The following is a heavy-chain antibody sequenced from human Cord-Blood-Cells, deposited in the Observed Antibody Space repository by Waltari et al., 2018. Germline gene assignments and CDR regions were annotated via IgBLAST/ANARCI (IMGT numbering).Heavy chain of an antibody. CDR3: ARDSDATEGYSGYDVLGWFDP. J-gene: IGHJ5*02. V-gene: IGHV4-38-2*02. Sequence: QVQLQESGPGLVKPSETLSLTCPVFGYSLSSGYYWGWIRQPPGKGLEWIGSIYHSGSTYYNPSLKSRVTISVDTSKNQFSLKLSSVTAADTAVYYCARDSDATEGYSGYDVLGWFDPWGQGTLVTVSS. D-gene: IGHD5-12*01. CDR2: IYHSGST. CDR1: GYSLSSGYY.